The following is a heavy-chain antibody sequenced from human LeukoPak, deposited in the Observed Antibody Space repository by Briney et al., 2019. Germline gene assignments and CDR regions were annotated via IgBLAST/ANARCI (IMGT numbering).Heavy chain of an antibody. CDR3: AMTYHYDSGGYYRVFDY. J-gene: IGHJ4*02. CDR1: GFSFSTYG. CDR2: ISRDSSYI. D-gene: IGHD3-22*01. Sequence: PGGSLRLSCAASGFSFSTYGMTWVRQSPGKGLEWVSSISRDSSYIYYADSVKGRFTISRDNSKNTLYLQMSSLRAEDTAVYFCAMTYHYDSGGYYRVFDYWGQGTLVTVSS. V-gene: IGHV3-21*04.